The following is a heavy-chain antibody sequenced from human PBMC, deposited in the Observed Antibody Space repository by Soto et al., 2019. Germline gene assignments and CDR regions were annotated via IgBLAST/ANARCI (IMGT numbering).Heavy chain of an antibody. CDR3: ATHPSGTYSIIAS. D-gene: IGHD1-26*01. CDR2: MYYTGIT. Sequence: QLHLQESGPGLVKPSETLSLTCTVSDDSFTTSSSYWGWIRQPPGKGLEWIGSMYYTGITYYNPSLKSRVTISVDTSKTQFSLMLTSVTAADTAVYYCATHPSGTYSIIASWGHGTLVTVSS. J-gene: IGHJ5*01. CDR1: DDSFTTSSSY. V-gene: IGHV4-39*01.